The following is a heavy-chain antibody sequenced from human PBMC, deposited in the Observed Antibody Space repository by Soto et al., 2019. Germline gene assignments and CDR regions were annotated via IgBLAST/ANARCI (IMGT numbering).Heavy chain of an antibody. Sequence: SLRLSCAASWFTFGDYAMNCVRHVPGRGLEWVSVVSRTNISFGYADSVNGRFTISRDNAKNSLYLQINSLRREDAAVYYCAKDRNTAMVRGDLDYWGHGTLVTVSS. CDR1: WFTFGDYA. J-gene: IGHJ4*01. V-gene: IGHV3-9*01. CDR3: AKDRNTAMVRGDLDY. D-gene: IGHD5-18*01. CDR2: VSRTNISF.